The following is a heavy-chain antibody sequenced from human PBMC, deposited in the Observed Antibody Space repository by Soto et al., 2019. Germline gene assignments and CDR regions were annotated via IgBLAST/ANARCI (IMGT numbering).Heavy chain of an antibody. D-gene: IGHD4-17*01. V-gene: IGHV1-8*01. Sequence: QVQLVQSGAEVKKPGASVKVSCKASGYTFTSYDINWVRQATGQGLEWMGWMNPNSGNTGYAQKFQGRFTITSTTSIRTAYMGLCSLRSEDTAVYYCAMTLYGDNVDYWGQGTLGTFSS. CDR2: MNPNSGNT. CDR3: AMTLYGDNVDY. J-gene: IGHJ4*02. CDR1: GYTFTSYD.